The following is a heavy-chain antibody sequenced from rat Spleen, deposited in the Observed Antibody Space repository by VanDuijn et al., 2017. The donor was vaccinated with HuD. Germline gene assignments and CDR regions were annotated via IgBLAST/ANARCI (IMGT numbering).Heavy chain of an antibody. Sequence: EVQLVESGGGLVQPGRSLKLSCAASGFTFSNYDMAWVRQAPTKGLEWVASISTSGGSTYYRDSVKGRFTICRDNAKSTLYLQMNSLRSEYTATYYCTRGTYYRHWGKGVMVTVSS. CDR2: ISTSGGST. J-gene: IGHJ2*01. CDR3: TRGTYYRH. CDR1: GFTFSNYD. D-gene: IGHD1-9*01. V-gene: IGHV5-27*01.